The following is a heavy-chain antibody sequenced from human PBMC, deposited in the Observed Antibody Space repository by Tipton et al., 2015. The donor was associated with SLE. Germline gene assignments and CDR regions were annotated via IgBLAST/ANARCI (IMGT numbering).Heavy chain of an antibody. Sequence: QLVQSGAEVKKPGASVKVSCKASGYTFTSYGISWVRQAPGQGLEWMGWISAYNGNTNYAQKFQGRVTITTDESTYTAYMELSSLRSEDTAVYYCARDPGMNGFQHWGQGTLVTVSS. CDR2: ISAYNGNT. D-gene: IGHD2-8*01. CDR3: ARDPGMNGFQH. V-gene: IGHV1-18*01. CDR1: GYTFTSYG. J-gene: IGHJ1*01.